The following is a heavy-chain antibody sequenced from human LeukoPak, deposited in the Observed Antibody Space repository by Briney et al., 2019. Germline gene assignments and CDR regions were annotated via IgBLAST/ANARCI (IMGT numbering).Heavy chain of an antibody. J-gene: IGHJ2*01. Sequence: SETLSLTCTISSGSVSGDYWSWIRQSPGKGLEWIGYISYTGGPNYNPSLESRITISLDISKNQFSLNLSSVTAADTAVYYCARGGPSSKYFGLWRRGTLVTVSS. CDR1: SGSVSGDY. CDR3: ARGGPSSKYFGL. CDR2: ISYTGGP. D-gene: IGHD3-10*01. V-gene: IGHV4-59*02.